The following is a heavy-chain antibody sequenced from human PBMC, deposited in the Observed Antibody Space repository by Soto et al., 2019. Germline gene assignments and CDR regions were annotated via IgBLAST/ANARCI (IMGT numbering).Heavy chain of an antibody. D-gene: IGHD2-8*01. Sequence: PGGSLRLSCAASGFTFSSSAMSWVHQAPGKGLEWVSAISGSGGSTYYADSVKGRFTISRDNSKNTLYLRMNSLRAEDTAVYYCAKNKRNIVPMVYATPHSYSDYWGQGTLVPVSS. V-gene: IGHV3-23*01. CDR3: AKNKRNIVPMVYATPHSYSDY. CDR2: ISGSGGST. CDR1: GFTFSSSA. J-gene: IGHJ4*02.